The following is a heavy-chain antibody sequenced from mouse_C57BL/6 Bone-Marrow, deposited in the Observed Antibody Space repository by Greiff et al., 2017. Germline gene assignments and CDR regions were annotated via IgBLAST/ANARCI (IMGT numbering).Heavy chain of an antibody. V-gene: IGHV14-2*01. J-gene: IGHJ2*01. CDR3: ARRDGTYYFDY. Sequence: EVQLQQSLAELVKPGASVKLSCTASCFNIHDYYMHWVKPRTEPGLEWIGRIDPEDVDTKYAPKFQGKATITADAASTTAYLQLSSLTSEDAAVYYCARRDGTYYFDYWGQGTTLTVSS. CDR1: CFNIHDYY. D-gene: IGHD2-3*01. CDR2: IDPEDVDT.